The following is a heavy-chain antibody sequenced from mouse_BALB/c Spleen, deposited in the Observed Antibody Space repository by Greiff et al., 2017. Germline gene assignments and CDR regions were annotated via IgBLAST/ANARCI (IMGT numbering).Heavy chain of an antibody. CDR3: ARKGFDYYGSSYFDY. CDR1: GFTFTDYY. D-gene: IGHD1-1*01. J-gene: IGHJ2*01. V-gene: IGHV7-3*02. Sequence: EVKLMESGGGLVQPGGSLRLSCATSGFTFTDYYMSWVRQPPGKALEWLGFIRNKANGYTTEYSASVKGRFTISRDNSQSILYLQMNTLRAEDSATYYCARKGFDYYGSSYFDYWGQGTTLTVSS. CDR2: IRNKANGYTT.